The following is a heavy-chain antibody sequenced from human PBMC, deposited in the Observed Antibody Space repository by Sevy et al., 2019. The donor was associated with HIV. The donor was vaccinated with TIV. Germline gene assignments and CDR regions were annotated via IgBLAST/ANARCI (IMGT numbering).Heavy chain of an antibody. CDR1: GFTFSSYS. D-gene: IGHD6-19*01. CDR2: ISSSSSYI. Sequence: GGSLRLSCAASGFTFSSYSMNWVRQAPGKGLEWVSSISSSSSYIYYADSVKGRFTISRDNAKNSLYPQMNSLRAEDTAVYYCAREYSSGWYQGFIDYWGQGTLVTVSS. V-gene: IGHV3-21*01. J-gene: IGHJ4*02. CDR3: AREYSSGWYQGFIDY.